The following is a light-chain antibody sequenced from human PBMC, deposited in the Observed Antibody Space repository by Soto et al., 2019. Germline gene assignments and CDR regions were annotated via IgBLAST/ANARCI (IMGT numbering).Light chain of an antibody. CDR3: QQLNSYLIT. Sequence: DIQMTQSPSSLSASVGDRVTIACLASQSINKYLNWYQQKPGKAPKLLIYAASTLQSGVPSRFSGSGSGTEFTLTISSLQPEDFATYYCQQLNSYLITFGQGTRLEN. CDR1: QSINKY. CDR2: AAS. V-gene: IGKV1-9*01. J-gene: IGKJ5*01.